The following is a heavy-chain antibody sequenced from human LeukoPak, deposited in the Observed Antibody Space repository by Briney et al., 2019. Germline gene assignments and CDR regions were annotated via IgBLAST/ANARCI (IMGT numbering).Heavy chain of an antibody. CDR1: GGTSISYA. CDR3: ARDGRVGAFNHFYY. D-gene: IGHD1-26*01. Sequence: SVKVSCKGSGGTSISYAISWVGQAPGQGLGWMGGIILIFGRANYAQKFQGRVTITTDKSTSTAYMELSSLRSEDTAVYYCARDGRVGAFNHFYYWGQGSLVTVPS. J-gene: IGHJ4*02. V-gene: IGHV1-69*05. CDR2: IILIFGRA.